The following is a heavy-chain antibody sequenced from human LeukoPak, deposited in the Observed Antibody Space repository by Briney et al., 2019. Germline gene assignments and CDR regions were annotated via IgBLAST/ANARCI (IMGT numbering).Heavy chain of an antibody. CDR2: ISSSSSTI. V-gene: IGHV3-48*02. Sequence: PGGSLRLSCAASGFTFSSYSMNWVRQAPGKGLEWVSYISSSSSTIYYADSVKGRFTISREKAKNSLYPQMNSLRDEDTAVYYCARGLGGYGFGYWGQGTLVTVSS. D-gene: IGHD5-18*01. CDR1: GFTFSSYS. CDR3: ARGLGGYGFGY. J-gene: IGHJ4*02.